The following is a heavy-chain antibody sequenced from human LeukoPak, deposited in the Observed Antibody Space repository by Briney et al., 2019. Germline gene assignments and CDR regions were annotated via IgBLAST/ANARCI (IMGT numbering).Heavy chain of an antibody. D-gene: IGHD6-19*01. J-gene: IGHJ4*02. Sequence: SETLSLTCTVSGGSISSYYWSWIRQPPGKGLEWIGYIQNTGSTNYNPSLKSRVSISKDTSKNQFSLKLSSVTAADTAAYYCARHGSGWSFDYWGQGTLVTVSS. CDR2: IQNTGST. CDR1: GGSISSYY. CDR3: ARHGSGWSFDY. V-gene: IGHV4-59*01.